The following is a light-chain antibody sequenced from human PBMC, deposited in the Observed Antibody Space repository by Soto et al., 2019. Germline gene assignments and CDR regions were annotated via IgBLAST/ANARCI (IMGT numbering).Light chain of an antibody. Sequence: QSALTQPPSASGSPGQSVTISCTGSSSDVGGYNYVSWYQQHPGKAPKLMIYEVIKRPSGVPDRFSGSKSGNTASLTVSGLQAEDEADYYCSSYGGSNNYVLGTGTKVTVL. CDR2: EVI. CDR1: SSDVGGYNY. CDR3: SSYGGSNNYV. J-gene: IGLJ1*01. V-gene: IGLV2-8*01.